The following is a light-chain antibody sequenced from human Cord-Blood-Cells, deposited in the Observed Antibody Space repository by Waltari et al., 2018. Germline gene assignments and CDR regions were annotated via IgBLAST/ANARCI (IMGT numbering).Light chain of an antibody. CDR1: QSVLYSYNNKNY. CDR3: QQYNSTPLT. CDR2: WSS. Sequence: DIVMTQSPDSLAVSLGERATINCKSSQSVLYSYNNKNYLACYQQTPGQPPKLLIYWSSTRNSGLPGRFSSSWSTTDFTLTSSILQAEDVAVYYYQQYNSTPLTFGGGTKVEIK. V-gene: IGKV4-1*01. J-gene: IGKJ4*01.